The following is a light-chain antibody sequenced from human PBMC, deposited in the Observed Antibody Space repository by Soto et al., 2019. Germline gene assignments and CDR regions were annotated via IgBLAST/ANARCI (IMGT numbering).Light chain of an antibody. CDR2: LGS. V-gene: IGKV2-28*01. J-gene: IGKJ1*01. CDR1: LSLVHSNGYDY. Sequence: DIVMTQSPLSLPVPAGEPASISRRSSLSLVHSNGYDYLVWYLQKTGHSPQLLTYLGSNRASGVPDRFSGSGSGTDVTLRISRVEAEDVGIYYCMQALQTPHTFGQGTKVDI. CDR3: MQALQTPHT.